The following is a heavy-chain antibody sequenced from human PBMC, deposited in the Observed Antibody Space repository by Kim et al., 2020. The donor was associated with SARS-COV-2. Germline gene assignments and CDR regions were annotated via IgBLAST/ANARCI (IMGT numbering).Heavy chain of an antibody. Sequence: SGPTLVNPTQTLTLTCTFSGFSLTTSGMCVSWIRQPPGRALEGLARIDWDDDTYYSTSLKTRLTISKDTSKNQVVRTMTNMDPEDTATYYCARIRGSCYRTSCQAAVFDYWGQGTLVTVSS. D-gene: IGHD2-2*01. CDR1: GFSLTTSGMC. J-gene: IGHJ4*02. CDR3: ARIRGSCYRTSCQAAVFDY. V-gene: IGHV2-70*11. CDR2: IDWDDDT.